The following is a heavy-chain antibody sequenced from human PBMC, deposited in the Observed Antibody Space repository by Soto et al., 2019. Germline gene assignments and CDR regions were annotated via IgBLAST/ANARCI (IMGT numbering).Heavy chain of an antibody. V-gene: IGHV1-69*13. J-gene: IGHJ4*02. CDR1: GCTFSSYA. D-gene: IGHD3-22*01. CDR2: IIPIFGTP. CDR3: ATPSHYDNGGYSLPFEY. Sequence: SVKVSCKASGCTFSSYAISWVRQAPGQGLEWMGGIIPIFGTPKYAQKFQGRVTIIADESTTTAYMELTSLRSEDTAVYYCATPSHYDNGGYSLPFEYWGQGTLVIVS.